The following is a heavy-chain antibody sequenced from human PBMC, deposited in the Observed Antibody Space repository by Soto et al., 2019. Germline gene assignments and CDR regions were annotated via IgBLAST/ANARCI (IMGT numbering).Heavy chain of an antibody. CDR2: IIPIFGTA. J-gene: IGHJ6*02. D-gene: IGHD2-2*01. Sequence: QVKLVQSGAEVKKPGSSVKVSCKASGGTFSSYAISWVRQAPGQGLEWMGGIIPIFGTADYAQKFQGRVTITADESTSTAYMELSSLRSEDTAVYYCASHSSLRGYCISTSFYGYYYGMDGWGQGTTVTVSS. CDR1: GGTFSSYA. V-gene: IGHV1-69*12. CDR3: ASHSSLRGYCISTSFYGYYYGMDG.